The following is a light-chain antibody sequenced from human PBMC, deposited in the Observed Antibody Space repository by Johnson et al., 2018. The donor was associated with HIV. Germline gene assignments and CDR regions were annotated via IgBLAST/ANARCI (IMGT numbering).Light chain of an antibody. CDR3: GTWDSGLSAHYV. CDR2: DND. CDR1: SSDIGNNY. J-gene: IGLJ1*01. Sequence: QSMLTQPPSLSAAPGQKVTISCSGSSSDIGNNYVSWYQHLPGTAPKLLIYDNDKRPSGIPDRFSGSKSGTSATLGIAGLQTGDEADYYCGTWDSGLSAHYVFGTGTRVTVL. V-gene: IGLV1-51*01.